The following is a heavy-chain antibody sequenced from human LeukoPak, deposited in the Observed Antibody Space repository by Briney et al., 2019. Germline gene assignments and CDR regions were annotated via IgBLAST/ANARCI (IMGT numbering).Heavy chain of an antibody. Sequence: PSETLSHTCTVSGGSISSGDYYWSWIRQPPGKGLEWIGYIYYSGSTYYNPSLKSRVTISVDTSKNQFSLKLSSVTAADTAVYYCARVSYCGGDCYLGYEYFQHWGQGTLVTVSS. J-gene: IGHJ1*01. CDR3: ARVSYCGGDCYLGYEYFQH. V-gene: IGHV4-30-4*08. D-gene: IGHD2-21*01. CDR1: GGSISSGDYY. CDR2: IYYSGST.